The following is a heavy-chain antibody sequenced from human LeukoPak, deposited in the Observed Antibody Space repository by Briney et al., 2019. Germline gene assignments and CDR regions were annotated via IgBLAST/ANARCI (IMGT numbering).Heavy chain of an antibody. V-gene: IGHV3-48*02. CDR3: ARILGLTPDY. CDR2: IVTSGNTI. D-gene: IGHD1-14*01. CDR1: GLTFSGYS. J-gene: IGHJ4*02. Sequence: PGGSLRPSCAASGLTFSGYSMNWVRQAPGRGLEWVSYIVTSGNTIYYADSVKGRFTISRDNAKNSLYLQMNSLRDEDTAVYYCARILGLTPDYWGQGALVTVSP.